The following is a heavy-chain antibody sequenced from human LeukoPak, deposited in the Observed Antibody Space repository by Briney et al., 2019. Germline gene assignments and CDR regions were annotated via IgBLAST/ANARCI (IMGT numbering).Heavy chain of an antibody. CDR3: ATYKYDYVWGNQHFDY. CDR1: GGSFSGYY. D-gene: IGHD3-16*01. J-gene: IGHJ4*02. CDR2: INYRGST. V-gene: IGHV4-34*10. Sequence: SETLSLTCAVYGGSFSGYYWSWIRQPPGKGLEYIGSINYRGSTYYNPSLNSRVTLSVDTSKNQFSLKLNSVTAADTAVYYCATYKYDYVWGNQHFDYWGQGTLVAVSS.